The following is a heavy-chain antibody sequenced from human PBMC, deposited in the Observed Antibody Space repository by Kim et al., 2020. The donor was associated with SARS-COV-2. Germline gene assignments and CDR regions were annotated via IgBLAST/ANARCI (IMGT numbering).Heavy chain of an antibody. V-gene: IGHV3-15*01. CDR3: TTDLGYCSGGSCYLLLWLYFCGMDV. CDR2: IKSKTDGGTT. Sequence: GGSLRLSCAASGFTFSNAWMSWVRQAPGKGLEWVGRIKSKTDGGTTDYAAPVKGRFTISRDDSKNTLYLQMNSLKTEDTAVYYCTTDLGYCSGGSCYLLLWLYFCGMDVWGHGTTLTVS. J-gene: IGHJ6*02. D-gene: IGHD2-15*01. CDR1: GFTFSNAW.